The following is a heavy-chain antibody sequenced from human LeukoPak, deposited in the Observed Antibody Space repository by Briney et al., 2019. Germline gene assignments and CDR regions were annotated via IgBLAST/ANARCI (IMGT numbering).Heavy chain of an antibody. Sequence: GGSLRLSCAASGLTFSSYSMNWVRQAPGKGLEWVSSISSSSSYIYYADSVKGRFTISRDNAKNSLYLQMNSLRAEDTAVYYCARDPRGYSSGFSWGQGTLVTVSS. CDR2: ISSSSSYI. CDR1: GLTFSSYS. J-gene: IGHJ4*02. CDR3: ARDPRGYSSGFS. V-gene: IGHV3-21*01. D-gene: IGHD6-19*01.